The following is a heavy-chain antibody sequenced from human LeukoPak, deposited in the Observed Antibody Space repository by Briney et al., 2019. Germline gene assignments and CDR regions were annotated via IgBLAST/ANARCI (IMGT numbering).Heavy chain of an antibody. D-gene: IGHD5-12*01. V-gene: IGHV1-2*02. J-gene: IGHJ4*02. CDR3: ARKRGYSGYDPVGDFDY. CDR2: TNSGGT. Sequence: TNSGGTNYAQKFQGRVTMTRDTSTSTAYMELSRLRSDDTAVYYCARKRGYSGYDPVGDFDYWGRGTLVTVSS.